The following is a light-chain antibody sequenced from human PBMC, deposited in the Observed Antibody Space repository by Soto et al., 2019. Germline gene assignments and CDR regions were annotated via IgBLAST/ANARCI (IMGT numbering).Light chain of an antibody. Sequence: EIVLTQSPGTLSLSPGERATLSCRASQSFSTSYLAWYQQKPGQAPRLLIFAASSRASGIPDRFSGSGSGTDFTLTIDRLEPEDFAVYYCQQYSTSPLTSGGGTKVDIK. CDR2: AAS. J-gene: IGKJ4*01. V-gene: IGKV3-20*01. CDR3: QQYSTSPLT. CDR1: QSFSTSY.